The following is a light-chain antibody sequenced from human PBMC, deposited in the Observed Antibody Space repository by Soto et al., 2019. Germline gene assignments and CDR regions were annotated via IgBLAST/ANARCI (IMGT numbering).Light chain of an antibody. Sequence: EIVLPQSPGTLSLSPGERATLSCRASQSVSTRDLAWYQQKPGQAPRLLIYATSSRATGIPDRLSGSGSGTDFTLTISRLEPEDFAVYYCQQYDNSPGYTFGQGTKLEIK. CDR2: ATS. CDR1: QSVSTRD. V-gene: IGKV3-20*01. J-gene: IGKJ2*01. CDR3: QQYDNSPGYT.